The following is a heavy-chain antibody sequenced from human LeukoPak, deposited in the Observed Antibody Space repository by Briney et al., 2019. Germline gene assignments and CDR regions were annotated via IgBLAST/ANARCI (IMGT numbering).Heavy chain of an antibody. CDR2: MWHGGST. D-gene: IGHD3-22*01. CDR3: ARVGYYFDISGQNYGYFEY. J-gene: IGHJ4*02. CDR1: RYSLSSCHY. Sequence: PSEAVSVTCLVCRYSLSSCHYWGWIRPPPGKGLEGVGRMWHGGSTYDKPSLRNRVSMQVDTSKIQLSLKLNSVTAADTAVYYCARVGYYFDISGQNYGYFEYWGQGILVTVSS. V-gene: IGHV4-38-2*02.